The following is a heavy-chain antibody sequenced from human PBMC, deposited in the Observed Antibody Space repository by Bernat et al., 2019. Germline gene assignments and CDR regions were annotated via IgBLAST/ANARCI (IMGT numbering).Heavy chain of an antibody. CDR1: GFTFSSYA. CDR3: ARAPRYYDFGAY. D-gene: IGHD3-3*01. CDR2: ISYDGSNK. Sequence: QVQLVESGGGVVQPGRSLRLSCAASGFTFSSYAMHWVRQAPGKGLEWVAVISYDGSNKYYADSVKGRFTISRDNSKNTLYLQMNSLRAEDTAVYYCARAPRYYDFGAYWGQGTLVTVSP. V-gene: IGHV3-30-3*01. J-gene: IGHJ4*02.